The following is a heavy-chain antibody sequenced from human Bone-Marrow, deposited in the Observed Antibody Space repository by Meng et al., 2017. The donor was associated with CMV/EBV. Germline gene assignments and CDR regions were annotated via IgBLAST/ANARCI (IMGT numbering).Heavy chain of an antibody. V-gene: IGHV3-48*03. CDR2: ISSSGSTI. CDR3: ARDGGYLAARPGGGGDYYYYGMDV. D-gene: IGHD6-6*01. CDR1: GFTVSSYE. Sequence: GGSLRLSCAASGFTVSSYEMNWVRQAPGKGLEWVSYISSSGSTIYYADSVKGRFTISRDNAKNSLYQQRIRLRAEDTAVYYCARDGGYLAARPGGGGDYYYYGMDVWGQGNTVNVSS. J-gene: IGHJ6*02.